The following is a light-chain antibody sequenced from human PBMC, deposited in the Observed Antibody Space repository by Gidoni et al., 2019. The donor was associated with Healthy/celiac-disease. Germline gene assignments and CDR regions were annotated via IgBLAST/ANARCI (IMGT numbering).Light chain of an antibody. CDR2: DAS. Sequence: EIVLTQSPATLSLSPGERATLSCRASQSVSSYLAWYQQKPGQAPRLLIYDASNRATGIPARFSGSGSGTAFTLTISSLEPEDFAVYYCQQRSNPLTFXGXTKVXIK. CDR3: QQRSNPLT. V-gene: IGKV3-11*01. J-gene: IGKJ4*01. CDR1: QSVSSY.